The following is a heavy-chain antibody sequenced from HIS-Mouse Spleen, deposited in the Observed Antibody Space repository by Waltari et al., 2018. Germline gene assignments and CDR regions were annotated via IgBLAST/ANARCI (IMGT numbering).Heavy chain of an antibody. J-gene: IGHJ2*01. CDR2: IYYSGST. CDR3: AREIPYSSSWYDWYFDL. Sequence: QLQLEESGPGLVKPSETLSRTCTVSGGSISSRSYYWGWLRQPPGKGLEWIGSIYYSGSTYYNPSLKSRVTISVDTSKNQFSLKLSSVTAADTAVYYCAREIPYSSSWYDWYFDLWGRGTLVTVSS. V-gene: IGHV4-39*07. D-gene: IGHD6-13*01. CDR1: GGSISSRSYY.